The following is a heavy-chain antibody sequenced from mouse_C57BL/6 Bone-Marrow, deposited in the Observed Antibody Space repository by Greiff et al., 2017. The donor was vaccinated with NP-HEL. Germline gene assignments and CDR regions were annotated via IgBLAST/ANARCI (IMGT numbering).Heavy chain of an antibody. CDR1: GYTFTSYW. CDR2: INPSSGYT. CDR3: ADDYDGERYAMDY. V-gene: IGHV1-7*01. D-gene: IGHD2-4*01. J-gene: IGHJ4*01. Sequence: QVQLKESGAELAKPGASVKLSCKASGYTFTSYWMHWVKQRPGQGLEWIGYINPSSGYTKYNQKFKDKATLTADKSSSTAYMQLSSLTYEDSAVYYCADDYDGERYAMDYWGQGTSVTVSS.